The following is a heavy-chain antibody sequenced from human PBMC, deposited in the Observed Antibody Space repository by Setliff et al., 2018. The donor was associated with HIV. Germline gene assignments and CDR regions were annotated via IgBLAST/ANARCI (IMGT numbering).Heavy chain of an antibody. CDR2: LYNSEIT. J-gene: IGHJ4*02. V-gene: IGHV4-39*07. CDR3: VRASLPGNHVFFDY. Sequence: SETLSLTCSVSGDSVSSTDCLWGWVRQPPGMGLQWIVTLYNSEITNYNPSFKNRVTMSVDKSRNHFSLILNSVTAADTAMYYCVRASLPGNHVFFDYWGQGRLVTVSS. CDR1: GDSVSSTDCL.